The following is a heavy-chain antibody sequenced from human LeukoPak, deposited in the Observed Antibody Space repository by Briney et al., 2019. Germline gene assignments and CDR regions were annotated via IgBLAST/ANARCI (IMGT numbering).Heavy chain of an antibody. CDR2: IFYGGGS. CDR3: ARHDYSNYPPNNWFDP. D-gene: IGHD4-4*01. Sequence: PSETLSLTCTVSGASISSYYWSWIRQPPGKGLEWIGYIFYGGGSNYNPSLKSRVTISVDASKDQFSLTLSSVTAADTAIYYCARHDYSNYPPNNWFDPWGQGTLVTVSS. CDR1: GASISSYY. V-gene: IGHV4-59*08. J-gene: IGHJ5*02.